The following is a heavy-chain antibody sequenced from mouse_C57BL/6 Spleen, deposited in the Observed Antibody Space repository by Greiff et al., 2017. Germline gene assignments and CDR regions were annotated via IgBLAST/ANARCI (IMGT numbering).Heavy chain of an antibody. CDR1: GYTFTGYW. Sequence: QVQLQQSGAELMKPGASVQLSCKATGYTFTGYWLEWVKQRPGHGLEWIGEILPGSGSTNYNEKFKGKATFTADTSSNTAYMQLSSLTTEDSAIYYCAGDYSNYEFAYWGQGTLVTVSA. CDR3: AGDYSNYEFAY. CDR2: ILPGSGST. V-gene: IGHV1-9*01. J-gene: IGHJ3*01. D-gene: IGHD2-5*01.